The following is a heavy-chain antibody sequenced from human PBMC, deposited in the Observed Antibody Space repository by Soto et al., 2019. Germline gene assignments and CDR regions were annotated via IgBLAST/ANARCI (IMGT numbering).Heavy chain of an antibody. CDR1: GYSFAGYW. J-gene: IGHJ4*02. CDR3: ARQIYDSDTGPNFQYYFDS. Sequence: GGSLKSSCKGSGYSFAGYWITWVRQKPGKGLEWMGRIDPSDSQTYYSPSFRGHVTISVTKSITTVFLQWSSLRASDTAMYYCARQIYDSDTGPNFQYYFDSSGQGTPVTVPS. V-gene: IGHV5-10-1*01. D-gene: IGHD3-22*01. CDR2: IDPSDSQT.